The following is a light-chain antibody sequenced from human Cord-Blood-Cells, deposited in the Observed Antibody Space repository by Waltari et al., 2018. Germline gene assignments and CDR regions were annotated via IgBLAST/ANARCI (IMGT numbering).Light chain of an antibody. V-gene: IGLV3-10*01. J-gene: IGLJ3*02. CDR3: YSTDSSGNHRGV. CDR2: EDS. CDR1: ALPTKY. Sequence: SYELTQPPSVSVSPGQTARITCSGDALPTKYAYWYQHKSGQAPVLVIYEDSKRPSGIPERFSGSSSGTMATLTISGAQVEDEADYYCYSTDSSGNHRGVFGGGTKLTVL.